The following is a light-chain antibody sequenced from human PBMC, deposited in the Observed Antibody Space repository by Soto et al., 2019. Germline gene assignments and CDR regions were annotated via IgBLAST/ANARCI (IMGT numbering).Light chain of an antibody. V-gene: IGKV3-11*01. CDR1: QSVSSY. J-gene: IGKJ4*01. CDR3: QQRSNWP. CDR2: DAS. Sequence: EIVLTQSPATLSLSPGERATLSCRASQSVSSYLAWYQQKPGQAPRLLIYDASNRATGIPARFSGSGSGTHFTLTNSSLEPEDFAVYYCQQRSNWPFGGGTKVEIK.